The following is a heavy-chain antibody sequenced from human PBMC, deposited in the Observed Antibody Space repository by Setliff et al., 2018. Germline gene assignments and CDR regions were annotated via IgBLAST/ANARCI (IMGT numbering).Heavy chain of an antibody. J-gene: IGHJ5*02. CDR3: ARGSYRTSNWFDP. V-gene: IGHV1-2*04. CDR1: GGTFSIYT. D-gene: IGHD4-4*01. CDR2: INPNSGGT. Sequence: ASVKVSCKASGGTFSIYTISWVRQAPGQGLEWMGWINPNSGGTNYAQKFQGWVTMTRDTSTSTAYMELRSLRSDDTAVYYCARGSYRTSNWFDPWGQGTLVTVSS.